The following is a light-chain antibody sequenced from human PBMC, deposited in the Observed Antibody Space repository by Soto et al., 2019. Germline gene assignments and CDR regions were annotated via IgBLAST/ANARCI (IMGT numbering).Light chain of an antibody. V-gene: IGKV3-20*01. Sequence: EIVLTQSPGTLSLSPGDRATLSCEASQSVNNNYLAWYQHKPGQAPRLLIYGASSRATGIPDRFSGSGSGTYFTLTIRRLEPEDFAVYYCQQYDTSPPYPFGGGTKV. J-gene: IGKJ4*01. CDR1: QSVNNNY. CDR2: GAS. CDR3: QQYDTSPPYP.